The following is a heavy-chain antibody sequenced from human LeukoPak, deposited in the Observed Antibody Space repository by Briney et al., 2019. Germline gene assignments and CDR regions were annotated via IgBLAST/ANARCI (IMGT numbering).Heavy chain of an antibody. CDR3: ARHGDYCFDL. CDR1: GFTFSSYW. CDR2: IRNDGLTQ. J-gene: IGHJ4*02. Sequence: GGSLRLSCAASGFTFSSYWMSWVRQAPGKGLEWVANIRNDGLTQYYLDSVKGRFTISRDNAKDSLSLQMNSLRAEDTAVYFCARHGDYCFDLWGQGTLVTVSS. V-gene: IGHV3-7*01. D-gene: IGHD4-17*01.